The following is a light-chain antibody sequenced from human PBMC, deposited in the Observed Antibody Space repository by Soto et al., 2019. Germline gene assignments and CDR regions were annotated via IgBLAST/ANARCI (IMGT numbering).Light chain of an antibody. J-gene: IGKJ4*01. CDR2: DAS. CDR1: PSVSSY. V-gene: IGKV3-11*01. Sequence: ESVLTQSPATLSLSPGDRATLSCRASPSVSSYLAWYQQKPGQAPRLLIYDASNRATGVPARFSGSGSGTDFTSTIRSLDPGDFAGYYCQPRSSGFGGGTKVEIK. CDR3: QPRSSG.